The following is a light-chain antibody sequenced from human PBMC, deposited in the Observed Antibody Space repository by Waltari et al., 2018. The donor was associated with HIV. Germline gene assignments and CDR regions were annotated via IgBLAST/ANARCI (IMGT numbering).Light chain of an antibody. Sequence: EIEMTQFPATLSVSPGERASQSVSSELAWYQQKPGQAPKLLIYDASTRATGIPARFSGSGSGTEFTLTISSLQSEDFAVYYCQQYNNWPPVTFGGGTKVEIK. CDR1: QSVSSE. CDR3: QQYNNWPPVT. V-gene: IGKV3-15*01. CDR2: DAS. J-gene: IGKJ4*01.